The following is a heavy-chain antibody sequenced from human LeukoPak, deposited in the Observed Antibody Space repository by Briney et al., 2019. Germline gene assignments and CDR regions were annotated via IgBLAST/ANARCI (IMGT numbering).Heavy chain of an antibody. Sequence: RTSETLSLTCTVSGGSVSSGSYYWSWVRQPPGKGLEWIGYIYYSGSTNYNPSLKSRVTISVDTSKNQFSLKLSSVTAADTAVYYCARDGGYYFDYWGQGTLVTVSS. D-gene: IGHD2-15*01. CDR3: ARDGGYYFDY. V-gene: IGHV4-61*01. J-gene: IGHJ4*02. CDR1: GGSVSSGSYY. CDR2: IYYSGST.